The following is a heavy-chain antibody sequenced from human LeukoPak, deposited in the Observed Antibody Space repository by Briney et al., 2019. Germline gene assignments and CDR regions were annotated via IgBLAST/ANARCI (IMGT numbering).Heavy chain of an antibody. CDR3: AGSVYTYGYGY. J-gene: IGHJ4*02. Sequence: GGSLRLSCIASGFTFSSYWMHWVRQAPGKGLVWVSRINGDGSRTTYADSVKGRFSISRDNAKNTVYLQMNSLRAEDTAVYYCAGSVYTYGYGYWGQGTLVTVSS. V-gene: IGHV3-74*01. CDR2: INGDGSRT. CDR1: GFTFSSYW. D-gene: IGHD5-18*01.